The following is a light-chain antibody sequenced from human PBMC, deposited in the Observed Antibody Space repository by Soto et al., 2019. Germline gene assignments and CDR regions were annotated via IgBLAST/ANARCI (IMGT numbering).Light chain of an antibody. V-gene: IGKV3-15*01. J-gene: IGKJ1*01. CDR1: QSVSSN. CDR2: GAS. CDR3: QQYNGSPPWT. Sequence: EVMMKHSPATLSVSPGERATLSCRPSQSVSSNLAWYQQKPGQAPRLLIYGASTRATGIPARFSGSGSGTEFTLTISSLQSEDFAVYYCQQYNGSPPWTFGQGTKVDI.